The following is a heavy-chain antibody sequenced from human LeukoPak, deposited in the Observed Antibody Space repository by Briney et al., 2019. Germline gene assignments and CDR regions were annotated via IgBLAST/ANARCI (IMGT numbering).Heavy chain of an antibody. CDR3: ARDGVAAAGAPTYYFDY. D-gene: IGHD6-13*01. V-gene: IGHV4-4*07. J-gene: IGHJ4*02. CDR1: GGSISSYY. Sequence: SETLSLTCTVSGGSISSYYWSWIRQPAGKGLEWIGRIYTSESTNYNPSLKSRVTMSVDTSKNQFSLKLSSVTAADTAVYYCARDGVAAAGAPTYYFDYWGQGTLVTVSS. CDR2: IYTSEST.